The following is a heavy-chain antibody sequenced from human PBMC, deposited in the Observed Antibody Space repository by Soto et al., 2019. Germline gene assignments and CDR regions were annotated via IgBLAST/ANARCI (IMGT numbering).Heavy chain of an antibody. D-gene: IGHD6-19*01. CDR3: TASSGCYNSSVI. Sequence: PGGSLRLSCAASGFTFSSYAMSWVRQAPGKGLEWVSAISGSGGSTYYADSVKGRFTISRDNSKNTLYLQMNSLRAEDTAVYYYTASSGCYNSSVIWREGTLVTVSS. V-gene: IGHV3-23*01. J-gene: IGHJ4*03. CDR2: ISGSGGST. CDR1: GFTFSSYA.